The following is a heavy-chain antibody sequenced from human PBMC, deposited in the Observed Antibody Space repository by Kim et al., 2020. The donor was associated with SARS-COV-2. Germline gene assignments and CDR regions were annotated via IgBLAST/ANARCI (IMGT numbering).Heavy chain of an antibody. CDR1: GGSISSGAYY. Sequence: SETLSLTCTVSGGSISSGAYYWSWIRQYPGKGLEWIGYIYYSGSTYYNPSLKSRVTISVDTSKNQFSLNLSSVTAADTAVYYCARAAGSVTIFGVVIIWAFDYWGQGTLVTVSS. CDR2: IYYSGST. V-gene: IGHV4-31*03. J-gene: IGHJ4*02. CDR3: ARAAGSVTIFGVVIIWAFDY. D-gene: IGHD3-3*01.